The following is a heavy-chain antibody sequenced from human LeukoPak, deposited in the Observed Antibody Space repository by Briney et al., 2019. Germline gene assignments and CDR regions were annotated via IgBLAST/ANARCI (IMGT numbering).Heavy chain of an antibody. CDR2: ISYDGSIK. CDR1: GFTFSKVA. V-gene: IGHV3-30*09. J-gene: IGHJ4*02. D-gene: IGHD6-19*01. Sequence: PGGSLRLSCAASGFTFSKVAMNWVRQAPGKGLEWVAFISYDGSIKSYADSVKGRFAVSRDNSKNTLYLQMNSLRPEYTAFYYCAKSYDNGWYVCDYWGQGTLVTVSS. CDR3: AKSYDNGWYVCDY.